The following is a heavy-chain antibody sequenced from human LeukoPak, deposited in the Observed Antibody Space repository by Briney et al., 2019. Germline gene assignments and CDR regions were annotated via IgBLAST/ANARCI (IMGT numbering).Heavy chain of an antibody. CDR1: GGTFSTYA. Sequence: SVKVSCKASGGTFSTYAISWLRQAPGQGLEWMGGIIPIYGIANYAQKLRGRVTITADESTSTSYMEVNGLRSEDTAVYYCAREATPQTSTLYYYYYYMDVWGNGTPVTVPS. D-gene: IGHD1/OR15-1a*01. J-gene: IGHJ6*03. CDR3: AREATPQTSTLYYYYYYMDV. V-gene: IGHV1-69*13. CDR2: IIPIYGIA.